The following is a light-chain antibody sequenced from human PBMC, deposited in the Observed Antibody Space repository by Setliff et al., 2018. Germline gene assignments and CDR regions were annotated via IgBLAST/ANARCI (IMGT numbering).Light chain of an antibody. CDR2: DVS. CDR3: SSFTTTKTLFV. CDR1: SSDIGVYNY. V-gene: IGLV2-14*03. Sequence: QSALTQAASVSGSPGQSITISCTGTSSDIGVYNYVSWYQQHPGKAPKLMIYDVSRRPSGVSNRFSGSKSGDTASLTISGLQPEDEADYYCSSFTTTKTLFVFGTGTKVTVL. J-gene: IGLJ1*01.